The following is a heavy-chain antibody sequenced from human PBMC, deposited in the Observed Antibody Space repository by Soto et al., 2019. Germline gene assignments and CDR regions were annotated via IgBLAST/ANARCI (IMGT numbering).Heavy chain of an antibody. V-gene: IGHV2-5*02. CDR3: AHRDPYYWIDY. CDR1: GFSLSTSGGG. D-gene: IGHD3-10*01. Sequence: QITLKESGPTLVKPTQTLTLTCTFSGFSLSTSGGGVAWIRQPPGKALEWLALIYWDGDKRYSPPLKSRLTITNSPSKHQVVLTMTNMDPVDTATYYCAHRDPYYWIDYWGQGTLVTVSS. J-gene: IGHJ4*02. CDR2: IYWDGDK.